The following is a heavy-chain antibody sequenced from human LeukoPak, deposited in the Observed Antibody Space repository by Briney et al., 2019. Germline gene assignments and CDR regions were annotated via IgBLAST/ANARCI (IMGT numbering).Heavy chain of an antibody. CDR3: ARAQLNLLVDFGMDV. J-gene: IGHJ6*02. V-gene: IGHV1-2*02. Sequence: ASVKVSCKASGYTFTGYYMHWVRQAPGQGLEWMGWINPNSGGTNYAQKFQGRVTMTRDTSISTAYMELSRLRSDDTAVYYCARAQLNLLVDFGMDVWGQGTTVTVSS. D-gene: IGHD1-1*01. CDR2: INPNSGGT. CDR1: GYTFTGYY.